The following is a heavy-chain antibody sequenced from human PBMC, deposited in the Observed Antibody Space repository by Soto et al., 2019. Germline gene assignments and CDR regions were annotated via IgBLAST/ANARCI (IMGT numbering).Heavy chain of an antibody. CDR3: AKDLGTYRGELLLYYYYGMDV. CDR2: ISGSGGST. V-gene: IGHV3-23*01. D-gene: IGHD1-26*01. CDR1: GFTFSSYA. Sequence: EVQLLESGGGMVQPGGSLRLSCAASGFTFSSYAMSWVRQAPGKGLEWVSAISGSGGSTYYADSVKGRFTISRDNSKNTLYLQMNSLRAEDTAVYYCAKDLGTYRGELLLYYYYGMDVWGQGTTVTVSS. J-gene: IGHJ6*02.